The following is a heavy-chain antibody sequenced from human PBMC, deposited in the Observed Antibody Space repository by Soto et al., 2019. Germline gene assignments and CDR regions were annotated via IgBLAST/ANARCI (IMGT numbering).Heavy chain of an antibody. V-gene: IGHV4-31*03. D-gene: IGHD2-2*02. CDR3: AISPWGIAGATYTT. J-gene: IGHJ4*02. Sequence: QVQLQESGPGLVKPSQTLSLTCTVSGGSISSGGYYWSWIRQHPGKGLEWIGYTYYSGSTYYNPSLKSRVTISVDTSKNQFSLKLSSVTAADTAVYYCAISPWGIAGATYTTWGQGTLVTVSS. CDR1: GGSISSGGYY. CDR2: TYYSGST.